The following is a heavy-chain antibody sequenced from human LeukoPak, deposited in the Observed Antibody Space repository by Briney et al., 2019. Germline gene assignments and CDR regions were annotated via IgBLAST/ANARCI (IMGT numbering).Heavy chain of an antibody. Sequence: PSETLSLTCTVSGGSISSSSYYWGWIRQPPGKGLEWIGSIHYSGSTYYNPSLKSRVTISVDTSKNQFSLKLSSVTAADTAIYYCATRAMGTKSIDYWGQGTLVTVSS. CDR2: IHYSGST. D-gene: IGHD1-14*01. CDR3: ATRAMGTKSIDY. CDR1: GGSISSSSYY. J-gene: IGHJ4*02. V-gene: IGHV4-39*01.